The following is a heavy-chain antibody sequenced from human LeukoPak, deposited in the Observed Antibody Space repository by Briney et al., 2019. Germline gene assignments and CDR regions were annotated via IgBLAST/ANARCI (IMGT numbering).Heavy chain of an antibody. D-gene: IGHD2-2*01. CDR3: ARGFRYCSSTSCYDNWFDP. V-gene: IGHV1-18*01. CDR1: GGTFSSYA. J-gene: IGHJ5*02. CDR2: ISAYNGNT. Sequence: GSSMKVSCKASGGTFSSYAISWVRQAPGQGLEWMGWISAYNGNTNYAQKLQGRVTMTTDTSTSTAYMELRSLRSDDTAVYYCARGFRYCSSTSCYDNWFDPWGQGTLVTVPS.